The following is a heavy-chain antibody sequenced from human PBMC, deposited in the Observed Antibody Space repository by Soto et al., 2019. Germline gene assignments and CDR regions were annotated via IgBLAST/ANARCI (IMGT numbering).Heavy chain of an antibody. CDR3: GRHYGGATTGIDY. V-gene: IGHV1-2*04. Sequence: APVKVSCKASGYTFNGYYIRCVRRAPGQGLEWMGWINPNSGGTNHAQKFQGWVTMTRDTSISTAHMELSRLRSDDTAIYSCGRHYGGATTGIDYWGQGTLVTVSS. CDR2: INPNSGGT. CDR1: GYTFNGYY. D-gene: IGHD1-26*01. J-gene: IGHJ4*01.